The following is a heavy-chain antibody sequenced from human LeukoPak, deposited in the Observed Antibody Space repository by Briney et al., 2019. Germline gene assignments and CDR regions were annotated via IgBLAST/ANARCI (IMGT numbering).Heavy chain of an antibody. CDR1: GGSFSGYC. Sequence: SETLSLTCAVYGGSFSGYCWSWIRQPPGKGLEWIGEINHSGSTNYNPSLKSRVTISADTSKNQFSLKLSSVTAADTAVYYCARVTAILLWFGEQENWFDPWGQGTLVTVSS. D-gene: IGHD3-10*01. CDR3: ARVTAILLWFGEQENWFDP. V-gene: IGHV4-34*01. CDR2: INHSGST. J-gene: IGHJ5*02.